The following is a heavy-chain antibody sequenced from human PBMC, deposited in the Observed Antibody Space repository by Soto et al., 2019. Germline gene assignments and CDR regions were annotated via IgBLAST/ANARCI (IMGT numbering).Heavy chain of an antibody. CDR1: GFTFSSYA. Sequence: QVQLVESGGGVVQPGRSLRLSCAASGFTFSSYAMHWVRQAPGKGLEWVAVISYDGSNKYYADSVKGRFIISRDNSKNTLYLQMNSLRAEDTAVYYCARSLYYYDSSGGDFQHWGQGTLVTVSS. CDR3: ARSLYYYDSSGGDFQH. V-gene: IGHV3-30-3*01. CDR2: ISYDGSNK. J-gene: IGHJ1*01. D-gene: IGHD3-22*01.